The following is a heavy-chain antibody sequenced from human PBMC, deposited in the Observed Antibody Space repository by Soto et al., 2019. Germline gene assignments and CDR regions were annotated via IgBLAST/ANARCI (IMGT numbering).Heavy chain of an antibody. CDR2: INSDGSST. J-gene: IGHJ4*02. V-gene: IGHV3-74*01. Sequence: GGSLRLSCAASGFTFSNYLMHWGRQAPGKGLVWVSRINSDGSSTSYADSVKGRFTISRDNAKNTLSLQMNSLRADDTAVYYCARGGVGRYCSSSSCYTWVFDYWGQGTLVTVSS. CDR1: GFTFSNYL. CDR3: ARGGVGRYCSSSSCYTWVFDY. D-gene: IGHD2-2*02.